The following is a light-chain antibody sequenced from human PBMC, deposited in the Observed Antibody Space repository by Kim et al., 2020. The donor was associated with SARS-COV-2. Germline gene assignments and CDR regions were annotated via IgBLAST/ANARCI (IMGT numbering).Light chain of an antibody. J-gene: IGKJ4*01. Sequence: ASMEDRVTITCRASQTINDNLNWYQVNPENSPQLLFYAASTFESGVPSRFSGSGFGTQFTLTISGLQPEDFATYYYQQSYSVPLTFGGGTKVDIK. CDR1: QTINDN. CDR2: AAS. CDR3: QQSYSVPLT. V-gene: IGKV1-39*01.